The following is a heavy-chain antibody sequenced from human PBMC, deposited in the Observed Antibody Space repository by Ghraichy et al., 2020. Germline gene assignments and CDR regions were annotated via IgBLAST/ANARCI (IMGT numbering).Heavy chain of an antibody. CDR2: LRGSGDNT. Sequence: GGSLRLSCAASGFTFSSYAMSWVRQAPEKGLEWVSALRGSGDNTYYADSVKGRFTISRDNSKNTLYLQMNSLRAEDTAVYYCAKAPGHYYGSGTYFDYWGQGTLVTVSS. CDR1: GFTFSSYA. V-gene: IGHV3-23*01. J-gene: IGHJ4*02. CDR3: AKAPGHYYGSGTYFDY. D-gene: IGHD3-10*01.